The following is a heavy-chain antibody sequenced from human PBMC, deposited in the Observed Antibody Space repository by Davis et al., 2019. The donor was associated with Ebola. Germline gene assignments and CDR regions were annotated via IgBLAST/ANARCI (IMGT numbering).Heavy chain of an antibody. CDR3: ARGGVAGGWLRWVNY. J-gene: IGHJ1*01. CDR2: INPKNGDT. V-gene: IGHV1-2*02. CDR1: GYTFTGYY. D-gene: IGHD5-12*01. Sequence: VSCKASGYTFTGYYMHWVRQAPGQGLEWMGWINPKNGDTNYAQKFQGRVTMTGDTSISTAYMELSNLRSDDTAVYYCARGGVAGGWLRWVNYWGQGTLVTVSS.